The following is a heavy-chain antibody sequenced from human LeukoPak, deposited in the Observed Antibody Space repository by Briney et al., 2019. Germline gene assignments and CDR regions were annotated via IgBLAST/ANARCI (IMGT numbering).Heavy chain of an antibody. CDR3: ARVEVGAADRQWYGMDV. CDR2: VDYRGNT. D-gene: IGHD2-15*01. Sequence: KPPETLSLTCTISGGSISSYYWSWIRQPPGKGLEWIGYVDYRGNTNYNPSLKSRVTISIDTSKSLFSLKLNSVTAADTAVYYCARVEVGAADRQWYGMDVWGQGTTVTVSS. V-gene: IGHV4-59*01. J-gene: IGHJ6*02. CDR1: GGSISSYY.